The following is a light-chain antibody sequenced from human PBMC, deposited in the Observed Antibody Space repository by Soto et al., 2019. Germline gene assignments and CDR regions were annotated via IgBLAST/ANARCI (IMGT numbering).Light chain of an antibody. CDR3: SSYAGSNNHVV. V-gene: IGLV2-8*01. J-gene: IGLJ2*01. CDR1: SGDIGGYNY. CDR2: EVS. Sequence: QSVLTQPPSASGSPVQSVSISCTGTSGDIGGYNYVSWYQQHPGKAPKLMIFEVSKRPSGVPDRFSGSKSGNTASLTVSGLQAEDEADYYCSSYAGSNNHVVFGGGTKVTVL.